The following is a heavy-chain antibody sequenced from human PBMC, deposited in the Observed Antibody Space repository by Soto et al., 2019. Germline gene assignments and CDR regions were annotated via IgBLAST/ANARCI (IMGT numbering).Heavy chain of an antibody. J-gene: IGHJ6*02. Sequence: QVQLVQSGAEVKKPGSSVKISGKTSGGSFSSYAISWVRQAPGQGLEWMGGIIPMFGTANYAQMFQGRVTIIADESTSTAYMELSSLTSEDTAIYYCARGPTVTIHYFYGMDVWGQGTTVTVSS. CDR1: GGSFSSYA. V-gene: IGHV1-69*12. CDR2: IIPMFGTA. CDR3: ARGPTVTIHYFYGMDV. D-gene: IGHD4-17*01.